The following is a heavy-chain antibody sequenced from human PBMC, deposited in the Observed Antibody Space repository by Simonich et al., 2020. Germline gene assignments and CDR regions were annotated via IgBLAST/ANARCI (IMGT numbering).Heavy chain of an antibody. CDR3: ARDQGGRAAAATDY. CDR2: ISAKNSNT. CDR1: GYTFTSYG. J-gene: IGHJ4*02. V-gene: IGHV1-18*01. D-gene: IGHD6-13*01. Sequence: QVQLVQSGAEVKKPGASVKVSCKASGYTFTSYGISWVRQAPGQGLEWMGVISAKNSNTNYAQKLQGRVTMTTDTSKSTAYMELRSRRSDDTAVYYCARDQGGRAAAATDYWGQGTLVTVSS.